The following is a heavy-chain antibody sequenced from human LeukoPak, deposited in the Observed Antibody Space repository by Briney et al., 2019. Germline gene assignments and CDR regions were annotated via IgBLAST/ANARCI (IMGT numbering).Heavy chain of an antibody. D-gene: IGHD3-10*01. CDR3: ARVGYYGSGSYYSQFNDY. Sequence: GGSLRLSCAASGFTVSSNYMSWVRQAPGKGLEWVSVIYSGGSTYYADSVKDRFTISRDNSKNTLYLQMNSLRAEDTAVYYCARVGYYGSGSYYSQFNDYWGQGTLVTVSS. V-gene: IGHV3-53*01. CDR1: GFTVSSNY. J-gene: IGHJ4*02. CDR2: IYSGGST.